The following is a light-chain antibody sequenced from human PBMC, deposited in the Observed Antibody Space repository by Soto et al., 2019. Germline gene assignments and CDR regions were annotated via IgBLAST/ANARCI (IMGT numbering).Light chain of an antibody. J-gene: IGLJ1*01. CDR3: GSYTLSSTLV. CDR1: SSDVGGYDY. V-gene: IGLV2-14*03. CDR2: DVT. Sequence: QSALTQPASVSGSPGQSITISCTGTSSDVGGYDYVSWYQQHPGKAPKLMIYDVTNRPSGISNRFSGSKSANTASLTISGLQAEDEADYYCGSYTLSSTLVFGTGTKLTVL.